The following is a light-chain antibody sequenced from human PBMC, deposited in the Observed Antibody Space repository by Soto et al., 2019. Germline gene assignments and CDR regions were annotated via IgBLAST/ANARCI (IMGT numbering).Light chain of an antibody. CDR3: QQYGSSPWT. CDR2: GAS. CDR1: QTVGSTY. V-gene: IGKV3-20*01. Sequence: EIVLTQSPGTLSLSPGERATLSCRSSQTVGSTYLAWYQQRRGQAPRLLIYGASNRATGIPDRFSGSGSGTDFTLTISRLEPEDFAVYFCQQYGSSPWTFGQGTKVEI. J-gene: IGKJ1*01.